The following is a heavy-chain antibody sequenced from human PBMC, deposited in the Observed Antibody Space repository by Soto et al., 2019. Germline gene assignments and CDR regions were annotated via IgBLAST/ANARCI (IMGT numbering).Heavy chain of an antibody. J-gene: IGHJ6*02. CDR1: GGTFSNYA. V-gene: IGHV1-69*12. CDR3: ATWLKEAGIGGNDYSGMDV. D-gene: IGHD6-19*01. Sequence: QVQLVQSGAEVKKPGSSVKVSCKASGGTFSNYAFSWVRQAPGQGLEWLGGIVPIFGRADYAQKFRGRVTMTADESTSTAHVELSSLRAEDTAVYYGATWLKEAGIGGNDYSGMDVWGQGTTVTVSS. CDR2: IVPIFGRA.